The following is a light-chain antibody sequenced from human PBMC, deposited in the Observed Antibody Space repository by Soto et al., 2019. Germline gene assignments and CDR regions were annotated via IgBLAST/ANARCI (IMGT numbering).Light chain of an antibody. CDR1: QTISSW. CDR2: DAS. J-gene: IGKJ4*01. CDR3: QQYNSAPLT. V-gene: IGKV1-5*01. Sequence: DIQMTQSPSTLSGSVGDRVTITCRASQTISSWLAWHQQKSGRAPKLLIYDASSLEGGVPSRFSGSGSGTEFTLTISSLQADDFATYYCQQYNSAPLTFGGGTKVDIK.